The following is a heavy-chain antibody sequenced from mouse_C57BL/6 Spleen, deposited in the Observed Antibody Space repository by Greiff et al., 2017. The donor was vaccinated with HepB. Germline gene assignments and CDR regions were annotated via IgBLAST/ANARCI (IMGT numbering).Heavy chain of an antibody. Sequence: QVQLQQSGAELVKPGASVKLSCKASGYTFTEYTIHWVKQRSGQGLEWIGWIYPGSGSIKYNEKFKDKATLTEDKSSSTVYMELSRLTSEDSAVYFCARHEDMGYAVGEYAIDYWGQGTSVTVSS. CDR2: IYPGSGSI. J-gene: IGHJ4*01. CDR1: GYTFTEYT. D-gene: IGHD2-2*01. CDR3: ARHEDMGYAVGEYAIDY. V-gene: IGHV1-62-2*01.